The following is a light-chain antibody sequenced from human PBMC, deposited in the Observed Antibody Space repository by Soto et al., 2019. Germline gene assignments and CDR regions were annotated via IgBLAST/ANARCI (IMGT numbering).Light chain of an antibody. CDR1: NIGSKS. CDR2: YDS. Sequence: SYELTQPPSVSVAPGKTANIICGGNNIGSKSVHWYQQKPGQAPVVVVYYDSDRPSGIPERFSGSNSGNTATLTISRVEAGDEADYYCQVGDSRSDLVVFGGGTKVTVL. CDR3: QVGDSRSDLVV. J-gene: IGLJ2*01. V-gene: IGLV3-21*04.